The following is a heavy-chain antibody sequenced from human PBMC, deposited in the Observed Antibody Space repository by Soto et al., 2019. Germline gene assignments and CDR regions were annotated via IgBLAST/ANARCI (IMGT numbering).Heavy chain of an antibody. CDR3: ARGSTDDVLTAYFGWFDP. Sequence: SETLSLTFSVSGACISSGNYYWSCIRQHPGKGLEWIGNIYYSGSTYYNPSLKSRLTTSVYTSTNQFSLKLNSVTDADTAVYYCARGSTDDVLTAYFGWFDPWGQGIPVTVSS. D-gene: IGHD3-9*01. V-gene: IGHV4-31*03. J-gene: IGHJ5*02. CDR1: GACISSGNYY. CDR2: IYYSGST.